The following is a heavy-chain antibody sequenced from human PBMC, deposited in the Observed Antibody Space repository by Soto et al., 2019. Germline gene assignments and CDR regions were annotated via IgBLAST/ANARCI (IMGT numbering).Heavy chain of an antibody. CDR2: ISGSGGST. V-gene: IGHV3-23*01. CDR3: AKRSYDSSGYPLLDY. D-gene: IGHD3-22*01. J-gene: IGHJ4*02. Sequence: GGSLRLSCAASGFTFSSYAMSWVRQAPGKGLEWVSAISGSGGSTYYADSVKGRFTISRDNSKNTLYLQMNSLRAEDTAVYYCAKRSYDSSGYPLLDYWGQGTLVTVSS. CDR1: GFTFSSYA.